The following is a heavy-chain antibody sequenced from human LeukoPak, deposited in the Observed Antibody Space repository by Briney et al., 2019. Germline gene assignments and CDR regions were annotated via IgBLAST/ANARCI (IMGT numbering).Heavy chain of an antibody. CDR2: INHSGST. J-gene: IGHJ6*03. CDR1: GGSFSSYY. CDR3: ARVLQLVSGRLYYYYMDV. V-gene: IGHV4-34*01. D-gene: IGHD6-6*01. Sequence: SETLSLTCAVYGGSFSSYYWSWIRQPPGKGLEWIGEINHSGSTNYNPSLKGRVTISVDTSKNQFSLKLSSVTAADTAVYYCARVLQLVSGRLYYYYMDVWGKGTTVTVSS.